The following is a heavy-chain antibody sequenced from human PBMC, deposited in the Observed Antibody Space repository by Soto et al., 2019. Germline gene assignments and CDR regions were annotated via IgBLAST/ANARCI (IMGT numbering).Heavy chain of an antibody. V-gene: IGHV3-74*01. Sequence: PGGSLRLSCEASGFTFSTFWMHWVRQAPGKGLVWVSRINSDGSSTNYADSVKGRVTISRDNAKNMLYLQMNSLRAEDTAVYYCARDQLYYNDISGRPLNAFDVWGQGTMVTVSS. CDR1: GFTFSTFW. CDR3: ARDQLYYNDISGRPLNAFDV. CDR2: INSDGSST. D-gene: IGHD3-22*01. J-gene: IGHJ3*01.